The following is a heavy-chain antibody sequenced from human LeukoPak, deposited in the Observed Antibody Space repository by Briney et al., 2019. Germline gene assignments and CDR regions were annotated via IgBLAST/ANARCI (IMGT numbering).Heavy chain of an antibody. Sequence: PGGSLRLSCAASGFTFSSYAMSWVRHAPGKGLEWVSAISGSGGSTYYADSVQGRFTISRDNSNNTLSLQMNSLRAEDTAVYYCAKDLYHYYDSSGYYYPLDYWGQGTLVTVSS. D-gene: IGHD3-22*01. CDR2: ISGSGGST. J-gene: IGHJ4*02. CDR1: GFTFSSYA. CDR3: AKDLYHYYDSSGYYYPLDY. V-gene: IGHV3-23*01.